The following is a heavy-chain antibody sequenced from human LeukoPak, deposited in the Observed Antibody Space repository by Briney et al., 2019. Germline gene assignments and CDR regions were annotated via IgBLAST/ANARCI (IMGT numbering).Heavy chain of an antibody. V-gene: IGHV1-2*04. Sequence: ASVKVSCKASGYTFTGYYIHWVRHAPGQGLEWMGWINPKSGGTNYAQKFQGCVTMTRDTSISTAYMELSRLGSDDTAVYYCAREAVSSSGYTNTNYFDYWGQGTLVTVSS. CDR3: AREAVSSSGYTNTNYFDY. CDR2: INPKSGGT. CDR1: GYTFTGYY. D-gene: IGHD3-22*01. J-gene: IGHJ4*02.